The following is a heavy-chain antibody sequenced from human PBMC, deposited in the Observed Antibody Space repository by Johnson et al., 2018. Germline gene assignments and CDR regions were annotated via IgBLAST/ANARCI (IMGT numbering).Heavy chain of an antibody. V-gene: IGHV3-30*18. CDR3: AQDGVVPAASGYCSGGSCYRGNYYYYYYMDV. CDR1: GFTFSSYG. Sequence: VQLVQSGGGVVQPGRSLRLSCAASGFTFSSYGMHWVRQAPGKGLEWVAVISYDGSNKYYADSVKGRFTISRDNSKNKLKQQMNSLRAEDTDVYSCAQDGVVPAASGYCSGGSCYRGNYYYYYYMDVWGKGTTVTVSS. D-gene: IGHD2-15*01. J-gene: IGHJ6*03. CDR2: ISYDGSNK.